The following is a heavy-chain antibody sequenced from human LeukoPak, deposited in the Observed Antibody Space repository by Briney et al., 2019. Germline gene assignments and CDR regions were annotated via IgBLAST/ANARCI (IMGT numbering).Heavy chain of an antibody. V-gene: IGHV3-7*01. CDR1: GFTFSSYW. CDR2: IKQDGSEK. D-gene: IGHD6-13*01. Sequence: GGSLRLSCAASGFTFSSYWMSWVRQAPGKGLEWVANIKQDGSEKYCVDSVKGRFTISRDNAKSSLYLQMHSLRAEDTAVYYCARRYVEYSSSWGYWGQGTLVTVSS. J-gene: IGHJ4*02. CDR3: ARRYVEYSSSWGY.